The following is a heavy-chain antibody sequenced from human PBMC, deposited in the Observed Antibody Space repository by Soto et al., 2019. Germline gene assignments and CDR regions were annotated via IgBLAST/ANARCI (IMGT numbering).Heavy chain of an antibody. CDR2: VYTVGNT. Sequence: SETLSLTCNVSGRSMISYYWSWIRQPAGKGLEWIGRVYTVGNTNYNPPLKSRVTMSVDTSKSQFSLNLTSVTAADTAVYYCAREGDDRHFFFDSWGQGTLVTVSS. J-gene: IGHJ4*02. CDR3: AREGDDRHFFFDS. D-gene: IGHD3-3*02. CDR1: GRSMISYY. V-gene: IGHV4-4*07.